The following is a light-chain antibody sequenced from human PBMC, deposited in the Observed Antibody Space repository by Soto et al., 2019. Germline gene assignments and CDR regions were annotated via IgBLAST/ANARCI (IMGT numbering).Light chain of an antibody. Sequence: ETVMTQSPTTLSLSPGERNILSRRASQSVNSELAWYQQKPGQAPMLLIYGASTRATGIPARFSGSGSGTEFTLTISSLQSEDFAVYYCHQYDNWPETFGQGTKV. CDR3: HQYDNWPET. CDR2: GAS. CDR1: QSVNSE. J-gene: IGKJ1*01. V-gene: IGKV3-15*01.